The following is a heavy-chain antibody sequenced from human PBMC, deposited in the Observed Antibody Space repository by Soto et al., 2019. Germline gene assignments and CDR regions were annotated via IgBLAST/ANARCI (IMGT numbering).Heavy chain of an antibody. CDR1: GGTFSGYA. CDR3: ARVGVYAEYYYFDY. V-gene: IGHV1-69*06. D-gene: IGHD2-8*02. J-gene: IGHJ4*02. Sequence: SVKVSCKASGGTFSGYAISWVRQAPGQGLEWMGGIIPIFGTANYAQKFQGRVTITADKSTSTAYMELSSLRSEDTAVYYCARVGVYAEYYYFDYWGQGTLVTVSS. CDR2: IIPIFGTA.